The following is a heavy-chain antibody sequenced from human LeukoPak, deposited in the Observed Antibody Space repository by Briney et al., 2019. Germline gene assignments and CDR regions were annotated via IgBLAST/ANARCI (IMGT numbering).Heavy chain of an antibody. CDR3: AREEMAPQRWYGMDV. J-gene: IGHJ6*02. CDR2: ISSSGSTI. Sequence: KAGGSLRLSCAASGFTFSDYYMSWIRQAPGKGLEWVSYISSSGSTIYYADSVKGRFTISRDNAKNSLYLQMNSLRAEDTAVYYCAREEMAPQRWYGMDVWGQGTTVTVSS. V-gene: IGHV3-11*01. CDR1: GFTFSDYY. D-gene: IGHD5-24*01.